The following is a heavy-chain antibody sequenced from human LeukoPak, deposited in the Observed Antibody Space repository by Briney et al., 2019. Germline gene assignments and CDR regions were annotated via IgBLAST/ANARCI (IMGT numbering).Heavy chain of an antibody. D-gene: IGHD7-27*01. CDR1: GGSFSGYY. Sequence: SSETLSLTCAVYGGSFSGYYWSWIRQPPGKGLEWIGEINHSGSTNYNPSLKSRVTISVDTSKNQFSLKLSSVTAADTAVYYCARRQLTGQYYFDYWGQGTLVTVSS. CDR3: ARRQLTGQYYFDY. V-gene: IGHV4-34*01. J-gene: IGHJ4*02. CDR2: INHSGST.